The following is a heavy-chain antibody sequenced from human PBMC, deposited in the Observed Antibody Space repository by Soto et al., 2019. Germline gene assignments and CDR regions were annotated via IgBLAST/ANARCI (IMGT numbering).Heavy chain of an antibody. D-gene: IGHD6-19*01. CDR3: ASATSIAGAGKEN. CDR2: ISFYNGNT. CDR1: GDTVTNYG. Sequence: QVQLVQSGGEVKKPGASVKVSCKASGDTVTNYGISWVRQAPGQGLEWMGWISFYNGNTNYAQKLKGRVTLTTDTSASTVYMELRSMRSDDTVVYYCASATSIAGAGKENWGQGTRVTVSS. V-gene: IGHV1-18*01. J-gene: IGHJ4*02.